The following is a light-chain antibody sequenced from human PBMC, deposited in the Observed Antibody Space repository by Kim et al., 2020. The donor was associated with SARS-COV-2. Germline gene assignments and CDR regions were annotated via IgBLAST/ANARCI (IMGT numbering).Light chain of an antibody. CDR3: AAWDDSLSGPV. V-gene: IGLV1-47*01. J-gene: IGLJ3*02. CDR1: SSNIGSNY. Sequence: QRVTIDCSGSSSNIGSNYVYWYQQLPGTAPKLLIYRNNQRPSGVPGRFSGSKSGTSASLAISGLRSEDEADYYCAAWDDSLSGPVFGGGTQLTVL. CDR2: RNN.